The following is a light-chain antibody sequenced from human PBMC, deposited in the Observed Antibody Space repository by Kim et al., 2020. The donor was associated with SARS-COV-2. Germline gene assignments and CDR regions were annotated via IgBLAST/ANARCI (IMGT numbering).Light chain of an antibody. CDR3: KQGDSWPRT. CDR2: NAT. V-gene: IGKV3-11*01. Sequence: TPRERPTLSWRVSECANNELATYKQKSSHAPTLSINNATSRPTCNPDRFSGSGFETDFTLTISSREPEDCAMYYCKQGDSWPRTFGQGTKVYIK. CDR1: ECANNE. J-gene: IGKJ1*01.